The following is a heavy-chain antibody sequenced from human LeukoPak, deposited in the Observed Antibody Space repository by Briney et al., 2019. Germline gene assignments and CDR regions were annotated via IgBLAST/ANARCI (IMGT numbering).Heavy chain of an antibody. V-gene: IGHV4-59*01. J-gene: IGHJ4*02. Sequence: PSETLSLTCTVSGGSISSYHWSWIRQPPGKGLEWIGYIYYSGSTHSGSTNYNPSLKSRVTMSVDTSKNQFSLKLSSVTAADTAVYYCARERDYYDSSGFYYWGQGTPVTVSS. CDR2: IYYSGSTHSGST. D-gene: IGHD3-22*01. CDR1: GGSISSYH. CDR3: ARERDYYDSSGFYY.